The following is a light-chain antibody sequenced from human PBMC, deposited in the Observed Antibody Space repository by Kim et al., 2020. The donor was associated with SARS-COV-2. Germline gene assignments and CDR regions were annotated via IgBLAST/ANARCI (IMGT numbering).Light chain of an antibody. V-gene: IGLV1-44*01. CDR1: NSNIGSNT. CDR2: ANN. J-gene: IGLJ3*02. CDR3: QSRDNSLTALV. Sequence: QSVLTQPPSASGTPGQRVTISCSGSNSNIGSNTVNWYQVLPGTAPKLLIYANNRRPSGVPDRFSGSKSGTSASLAITGLQAEDEADYYCQSRDNSLTALVFGGGTKLTVL.